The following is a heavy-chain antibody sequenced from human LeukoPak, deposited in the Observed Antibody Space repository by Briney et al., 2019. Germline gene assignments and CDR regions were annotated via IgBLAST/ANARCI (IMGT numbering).Heavy chain of an antibody. Sequence: GGSLRLSCAASGFSVSSNYLNWVRQAPGKGLDWVSVIYSGGRTYYTDSVKGRFTISRDNSKNTLYLQMNSLRAEDTAVYYCARGDRAAAAFDSWGQGTLVTVSS. V-gene: IGHV3-53*01. D-gene: IGHD6-13*01. CDR1: GFSVSSNY. CDR2: IYSGGRT. CDR3: ARGDRAAAAFDS. J-gene: IGHJ4*02.